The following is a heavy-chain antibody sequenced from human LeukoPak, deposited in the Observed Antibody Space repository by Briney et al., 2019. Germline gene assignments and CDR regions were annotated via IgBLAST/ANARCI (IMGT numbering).Heavy chain of an antibody. CDR1: GYSFTNYW. J-gene: IGHJ4*02. Sequence: GESLKISCKGSGYSFTNYWIGWVRQMPGKGLEWMGIIYPGDSDTRYSPSFQGQVTISADKSISTAYLQWSSLKASDTAMYYCAREGDYYGSGSYYKDPYYFDYWGQGTLVTVSS. D-gene: IGHD3-10*01. V-gene: IGHV5-51*01. CDR3: AREGDYYGSGSYYKDPYYFDY. CDR2: IYPGDSDT.